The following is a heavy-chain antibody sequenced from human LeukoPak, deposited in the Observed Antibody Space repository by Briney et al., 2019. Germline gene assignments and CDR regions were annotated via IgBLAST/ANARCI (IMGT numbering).Heavy chain of an antibody. Sequence: ASVKVSCKVSGYTLTELSMHWVRQAPGKGLEWMGGFDPEDGETIYAQKFQGRVTMTTDTSTSTAYMELRSLRSDDTAVYYCARVFDRGSYHDYWGQGTLVTVSS. D-gene: IGHD1-26*01. J-gene: IGHJ4*02. V-gene: IGHV1-24*01. CDR2: FDPEDGET. CDR3: ARVFDRGSYHDY. CDR1: GYTLTELS.